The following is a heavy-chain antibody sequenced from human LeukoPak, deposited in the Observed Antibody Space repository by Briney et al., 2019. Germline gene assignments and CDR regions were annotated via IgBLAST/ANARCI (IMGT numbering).Heavy chain of an antibody. CDR2: IKQDGSEK. J-gene: IGHJ3*02. Sequence: PGGSLRLSCAASGFTFSSCWMSWVRQAPGKGLEWVANIKQDGSEKYYVDSVKGRFTISRDNAKNSLYLQINSLRAEDTAVYYCMTTDSNYAFDIWGQGTMVTVSS. D-gene: IGHD4-17*01. V-gene: IGHV3-7*01. CDR1: GFTFSSCW. CDR3: MTTDSNYAFDI.